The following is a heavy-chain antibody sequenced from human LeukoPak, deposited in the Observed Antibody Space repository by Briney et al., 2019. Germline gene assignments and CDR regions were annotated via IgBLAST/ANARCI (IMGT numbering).Heavy chain of an antibody. Sequence: SVKVSCKASGGTFSSYAISWVRQAPGQGLGWMGRIIPIFGTANYAQKFQGRVTITTDESTSTAYMELSSLRSEDTAVYYCARELGIFGVVNNDYWGQGTLVTVSS. CDR2: IIPIFGTA. J-gene: IGHJ4*02. CDR3: ARELGIFGVVNNDY. V-gene: IGHV1-69*05. D-gene: IGHD3-3*01. CDR1: GGTFSSYA.